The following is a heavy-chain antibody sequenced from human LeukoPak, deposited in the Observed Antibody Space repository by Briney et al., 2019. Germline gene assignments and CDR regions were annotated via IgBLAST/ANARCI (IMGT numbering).Heavy chain of an antibody. Sequence: GRSLRLSCAASGFTFSSSWMHRVRQAPGKGLVWVSRINTDGKTTTYADSVKGRFTISRDNTKNTLYLQMNSLNAEDTALYYCARDSPPYWGQGTLVTVSS. V-gene: IGHV3-74*01. CDR1: GFTFSSSW. CDR3: ARDSPPY. CDR2: INTDGKTT. J-gene: IGHJ4*02.